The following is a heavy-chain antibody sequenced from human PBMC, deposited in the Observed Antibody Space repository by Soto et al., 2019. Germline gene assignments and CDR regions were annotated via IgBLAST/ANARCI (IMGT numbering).Heavy chain of an antibody. CDR3: ARGGDFWSGYSDY. J-gene: IGHJ4*02. CDR1: GYTFTSYG. CDR2: MNPNSGNT. Sequence: ASVKVSCKASGYTFTSYGMNWVRQATGQGLEGGGWMNPNSGNTGYAQKFQGRVTMTRNTSISTAYMELSSLRSEDTAVYYCARGGDFWSGYSDYWGQGPLVTVSS. D-gene: IGHD3-3*01. V-gene: IGHV1-8*01.